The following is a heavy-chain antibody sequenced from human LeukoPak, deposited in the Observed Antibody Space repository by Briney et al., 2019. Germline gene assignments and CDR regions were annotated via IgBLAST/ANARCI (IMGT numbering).Heavy chain of an antibody. CDR3: AREGTIPYDAFDI. CDR2: IYHSGST. CDR1: GYSISSGYY. J-gene: IGHJ3*02. Sequence: SETLSLTCTVSGYSISSGYYWGWIRPPPGKGLEWIGSIYHSGSTYYNPSLKSRVTISVDTSKNQFSLKLSSVTAADTAVYYCAREGTIPYDAFDIWGQGTMVTVSS. D-gene: IGHD3-9*01. V-gene: IGHV4-38-2*02.